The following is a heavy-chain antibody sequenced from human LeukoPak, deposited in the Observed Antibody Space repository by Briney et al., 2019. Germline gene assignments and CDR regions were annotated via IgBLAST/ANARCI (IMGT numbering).Heavy chain of an antibody. J-gene: IGHJ6*02. CDR3: ARDWAGGGDYYYYGMDV. D-gene: IGHD2-21*01. V-gene: IGHV4-30-4*01. CDR2: IYYSGST. CDR1: GGSISSGDYY. Sequence: SETLSLTCTVSGGSISSGDYYWSWIRQPPGKGLEWIGYIYYSGSTCYNPSLKSRVTISVDTSKNQFSLKLSSVTAADTAVYYCARDWAGGGDYYYYGMDVWGQGTTVTVSS.